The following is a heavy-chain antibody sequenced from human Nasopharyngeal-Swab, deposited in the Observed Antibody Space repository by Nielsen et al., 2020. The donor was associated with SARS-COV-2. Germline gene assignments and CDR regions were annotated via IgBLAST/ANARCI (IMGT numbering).Heavy chain of an antibody. CDR2: IYHSGST. D-gene: IGHD1-20*01. V-gene: IGHV4-4*02. CDR1: GGSISSSNW. CDR3: ARHGVPYNWKYPVDY. Sequence: AETLSITCAVSGGSISSSNWWSWVRQPPGKGLEWIGEIYHSGSTNYNPSLKSRVTISVDTSKNQFSLKVNSVTAADTAVYYCARHGVPYNWKYPVDYWGKGILVTVSS. J-gene: IGHJ4*02.